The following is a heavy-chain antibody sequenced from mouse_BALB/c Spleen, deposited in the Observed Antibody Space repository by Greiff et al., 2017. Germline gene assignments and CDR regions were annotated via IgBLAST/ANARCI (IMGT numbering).Heavy chain of an antibody. V-gene: IGHV1-7*01. D-gene: IGHD1-2*01. CDR3: ARTATSYWYFDV. CDR1: GYTFTSYW. Sequence: VQLVESGAELAKPGASVKMSCKASGYTFTSYWMHWVKQRPGQGLEWIGYINPSTGYTEYNQKFKDKATLTADKSSSTAYMQLSSLTSEDSAVYYCARTATSYWYFDVWGAGTTVTVSS. J-gene: IGHJ1*01. CDR2: INPSTGYT.